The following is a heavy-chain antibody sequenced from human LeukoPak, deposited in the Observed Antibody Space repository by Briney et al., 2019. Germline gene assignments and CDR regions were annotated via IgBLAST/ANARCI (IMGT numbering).Heavy chain of an antibody. CDR3: AREGGSYYGTGSYGSRFFWLNS. V-gene: IGHV1-2*02. Sequence: ASVNVSCKASGSTYNNYYVHGVRQAAGQGLEWMGWIDPNRGATNYARKFQDRVTMTRDTSINTDYMDLSRLRPNDTAVYYCAREGGSYYGTGSYGSRFFWLNSWGQGTLVTVSS. CDR2: IDPNRGAT. CDR1: GSTYNNYY. J-gene: IGHJ5*01. D-gene: IGHD3-10*01.